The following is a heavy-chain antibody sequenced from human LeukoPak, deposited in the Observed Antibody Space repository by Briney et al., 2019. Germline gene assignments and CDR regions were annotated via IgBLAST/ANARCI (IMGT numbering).Heavy chain of an antibody. CDR3: ARQFDP. CDR2: IYSSGST. Sequence: SETLSLTCTVSGASFSNYYWSWIRQPPGKGLEWIGHIYSSGSTNHNPSLKSRLTISLDTSKNQFSLKLSSVTAADTAVYYCARQFDPWGQGILVTVSS. CDR1: GASFSNYY. J-gene: IGHJ5*02. V-gene: IGHV4-59*08.